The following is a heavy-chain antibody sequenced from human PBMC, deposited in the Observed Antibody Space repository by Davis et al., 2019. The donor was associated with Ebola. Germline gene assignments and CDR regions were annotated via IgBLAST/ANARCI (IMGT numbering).Heavy chain of an antibody. CDR2: ISAYNGNT. V-gene: IGHV1-18*04. CDR1: GYTFTAYY. CDR3: ARPARAQTKIVAIDY. Sequence: ASVKVSCKASGYTFTAYYIQWVRQAPGQGLEWMGWISAYNGNTNYAQKVQGRVTMTTDTSTSTAYMELRSLRSDDTAVYYCARPARAQTKIVAIDYWGQGTLVTVSS. D-gene: IGHD5-12*01. J-gene: IGHJ4*02.